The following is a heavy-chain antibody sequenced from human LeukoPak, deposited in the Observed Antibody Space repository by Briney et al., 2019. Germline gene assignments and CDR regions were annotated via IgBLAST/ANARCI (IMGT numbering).Heavy chain of an antibody. Sequence: ASVKVSCKASGGTFSSYAISWVRQAPGQGLEWMGRIIPILGIANYAQKFQGRVTITADKSTSTAYMELSSLRSEDTAVYYCARDLLSIAVAMGSFDYWGQGTLVTVSS. V-gene: IGHV1-69*04. J-gene: IGHJ4*02. CDR2: IIPILGIA. CDR3: ARDLLSIAVAMGSFDY. D-gene: IGHD6-19*01. CDR1: GGTFSSYA.